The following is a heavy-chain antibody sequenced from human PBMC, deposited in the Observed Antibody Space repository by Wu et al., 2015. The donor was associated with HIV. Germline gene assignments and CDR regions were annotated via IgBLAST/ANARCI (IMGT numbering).Heavy chain of an antibody. CDR2: INPNSGGT. CDR1: GYTFTGYY. J-gene: IGHJ6*02. CDR3: ARDSVATIWGPYYYYGMDV. D-gene: IGHD5-12*01. V-gene: IGHV1-2*02. Sequence: QVQLVQSGAEVKKPGASVKVSCKASGYTFTGYYMHWVRQAPGQGLEWMGWINPNSGGTNYAQKFQGRVTMTRDTSISTAYMELSRLRSDDTAVYYCARDSVATIWGPYYYYGMDVWGQGTTVTVSS.